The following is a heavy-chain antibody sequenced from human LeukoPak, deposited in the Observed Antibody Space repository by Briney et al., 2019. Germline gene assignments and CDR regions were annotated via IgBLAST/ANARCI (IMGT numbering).Heavy chain of an antibody. V-gene: IGHV3-21*01. D-gene: IGHD6-13*01. CDR2: ISSSSSYI. J-gene: IGHJ4*02. CDR1: GSTFSSYS. CDR3: ARSGDSSSWYGDY. Sequence: GGSLRLSCAASGSTFSSYSMNWVRQAPGKGLEWVSSISSSSSYIYYTDSVKGRFTISRDNAKNSLYLQMNSLRAEDTAVYYCARSGDSSSWYGDYWGQGTLVTVSS.